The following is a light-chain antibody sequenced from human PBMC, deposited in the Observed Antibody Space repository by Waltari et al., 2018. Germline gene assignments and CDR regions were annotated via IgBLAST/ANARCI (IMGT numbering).Light chain of an antibody. CDR1: QSVSNK. Sequence: EIVVTPSPATLSVSPGERVSLPWRASQSVSNKLAWYQQTPGQPPRPLIFGASTRASGIPARFSGSGSGTEFTLTISSLQSEDFAVYYCQQYNNWPSKTFGQGTKVEI. V-gene: IGKV3-15*01. CDR3: QQYNNWPSKT. CDR2: GAS. J-gene: IGKJ1*01.